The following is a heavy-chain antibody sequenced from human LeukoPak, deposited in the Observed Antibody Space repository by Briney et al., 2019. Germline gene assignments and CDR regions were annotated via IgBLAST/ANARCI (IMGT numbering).Heavy chain of an antibody. CDR2: INHSGST. Sequence: KPSETLSLTCAVYGGSFSGYYWSWIRQPPGKGLEWIGEINHSGSTNYNPSLKSRVTMFEDKSKNQFSLRLYSVTVADTAVYYCARHFAYSSSSYFDYWGQGSLVTVSS. V-gene: IGHV4-34*01. J-gene: IGHJ4*02. CDR1: GGSFSGYY. CDR3: ARHFAYSSSSYFDY. D-gene: IGHD6-6*01.